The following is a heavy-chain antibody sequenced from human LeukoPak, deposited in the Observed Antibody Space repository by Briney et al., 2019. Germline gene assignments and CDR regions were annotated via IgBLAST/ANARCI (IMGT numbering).Heavy chain of an antibody. CDR3: ARAANYYDSSGYQIVGAFDI. Sequence: SETLSLTCTVYAGSISSYYWSWIRQPPGKGLEWIGYIYYSGTTNYNPSLKSRVTISVDTSKNQFSLKLSSVTAADTAVYYCARAANYYDSSGYQIVGAFDIWGQGTMVTVSS. D-gene: IGHD3-22*01. CDR2: IYYSGTT. V-gene: IGHV4-59*01. CDR1: AGSISSYY. J-gene: IGHJ3*02.